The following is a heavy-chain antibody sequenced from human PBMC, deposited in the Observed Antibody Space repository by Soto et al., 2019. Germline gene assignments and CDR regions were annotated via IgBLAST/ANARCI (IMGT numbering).Heavy chain of an antibody. V-gene: IGHV4-34*02. Sequence: QVHLQQWGAGLLKPSETLSLTCAVYGGSVNGYYWNWIRQPPGKGLEWIGEINHTGGTHYNPSLKSRVTMSVGAPENHCSLRLSSVIAADKTIDYCAPRMTVFRLLIPPFDPWGQGTQVTVSS. CDR1: GGSVNGYY. J-gene: IGHJ5*02. CDR3: APRMTVFRLLIPPFDP. CDR2: INHTGGT. D-gene: IGHD2-21*01.